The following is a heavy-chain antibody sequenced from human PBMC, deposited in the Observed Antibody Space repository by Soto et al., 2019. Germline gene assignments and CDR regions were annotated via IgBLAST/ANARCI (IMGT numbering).Heavy chain of an antibody. CDR2: INAANGDT. D-gene: IGHD6-13*01. CDR1: GYTFTSYG. CDR3: VRRHVSATGIDWFDP. V-gene: IGHV1-3*01. Sequence: QVQLVQSGTEVKKPGASVKVSCKASGYTFTSYGIHWVRQAPGQRLEWMGWINAANGDTKYSPKFQGRVTNTRGTSASTAYIELDSLKSEDTAVYYCVRRHVSATGIDWFDPWGQGTLVTVSS. J-gene: IGHJ5*02.